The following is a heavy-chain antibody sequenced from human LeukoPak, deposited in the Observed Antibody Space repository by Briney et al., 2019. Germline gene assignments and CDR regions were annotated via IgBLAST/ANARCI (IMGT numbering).Heavy chain of an antibody. D-gene: IGHD3-9*01. CDR2: ISPYSGRT. CDR1: GYTFSSSE. CDR3: ARGGYYNILTGFRSRFLGFDS. J-gene: IGHJ4*02. V-gene: IGHV1-8*03. Sequence: ASVKVSCKASGYTFSSSEISWVRQAPGQGLEWIGWISPYSGRTSYGHKFQGRVTITRNTSISTAYMELSSLRSEDTAVYYCARGGYYNILTGFRSRFLGFDSWGQGTLVTVSS.